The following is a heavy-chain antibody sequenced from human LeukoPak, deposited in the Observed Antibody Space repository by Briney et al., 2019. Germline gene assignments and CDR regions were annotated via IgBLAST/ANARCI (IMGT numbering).Heavy chain of an antibody. V-gene: IGHV3-48*03. CDR2: ISSSGNSI. Sequence: PGGSLRLSCAASGFTFSTYEMNWVRQAPGQGLEWVSYISSSGNSIWTAVSVKGRFTASRDNAKNSLYLQMRSLRAEDTAVYYCAREQIASHGDCLDMWAQGTMLTVSS. J-gene: IGHJ3*02. D-gene: IGHD2-21*02. CDR1: GFTFSTYE. CDR3: AREQIASHGDCLDM.